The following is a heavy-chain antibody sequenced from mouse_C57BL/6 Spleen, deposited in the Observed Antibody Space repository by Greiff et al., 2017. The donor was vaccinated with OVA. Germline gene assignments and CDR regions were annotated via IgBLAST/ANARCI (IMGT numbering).Heavy chain of an antibody. CDR2: INPNNGGT. Sequence: EVQLQQSGPELVKPGASVKISCKASGYTFTDYYMNWVKQSHGKSLEWIGDINPNNGGTSYNQKFKSKATLTVDKSSSTAYMELRSLTSEDSAVYYCARELLRYGYFDVWGTGTTVTVSS. CDR1: GYTFTDYY. CDR3: ARELLRYGYFDV. J-gene: IGHJ1*03. V-gene: IGHV1-26*01. D-gene: IGHD1-1*01.